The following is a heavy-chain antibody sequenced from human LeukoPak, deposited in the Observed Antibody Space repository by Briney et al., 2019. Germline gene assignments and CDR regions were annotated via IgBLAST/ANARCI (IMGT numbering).Heavy chain of an antibody. CDR3: AKVLEQLLWFGGLDV. V-gene: IGHV3-33*06. CDR2: IGYDGSNK. J-gene: IGHJ6*04. CDR1: GFAFSTYG. D-gene: IGHD3-10*01. Sequence: GGSLRLSCAASGFAFSTYGMHWVPQAPGKGLEWVAVIGYDGSNKYYADSVKGRFTISRDNSKNTLYLQMSSLRDEDTAVYYCAKVLEQLLWFGGLDVWGKGTTVTVSS.